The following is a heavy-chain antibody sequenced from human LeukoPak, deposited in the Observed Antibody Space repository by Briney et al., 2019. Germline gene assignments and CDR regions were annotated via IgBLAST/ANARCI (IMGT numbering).Heavy chain of an antibody. CDR2: INHSGST. Sequence: PSETLSLTCTVSGGSFSGYYWSWIRQPPGKGLEWIGEINHSGSTNYNPSLKSRVTISVDTSKNQFSLKLSSVTAADTAVYYCARSYYSVWGSYRLFDYWGQGTLVTVSS. CDR3: ARSYYSVWGSYRLFDY. J-gene: IGHJ4*02. CDR1: GGSFSGYY. V-gene: IGHV4-34*01. D-gene: IGHD3-16*02.